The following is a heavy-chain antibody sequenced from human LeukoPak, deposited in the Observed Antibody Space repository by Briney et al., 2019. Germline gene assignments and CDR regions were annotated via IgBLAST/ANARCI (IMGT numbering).Heavy chain of an antibody. CDR2: IYYSGSA. CDR3: AGSQNYYGSGDY. Sequence: SETLSLTCTVSGGSVSNGNYYWRWLRQPPGKALEWIGYIYYSGSANYNPSLEGRVTISVDTSKNQFSVKLSSVTAADTAVYYCAGSQNYYGSGDYWSQGTLVTVSS. J-gene: IGHJ4*02. D-gene: IGHD3-10*01. V-gene: IGHV4-61*01. CDR1: GGSVSNGNYY.